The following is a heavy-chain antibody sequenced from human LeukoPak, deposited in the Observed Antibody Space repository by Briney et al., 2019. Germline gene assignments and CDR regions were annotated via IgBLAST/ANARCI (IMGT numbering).Heavy chain of an antibody. J-gene: IGHJ4*02. Sequence: GGSLRLSCAASGFTFSNYWMTWVRQAPGKGLEWVANIKKDGSEKNYVDSVKGRFTISRDNAKNSLYLQMNSLRAEDTAVYYCAKDRDLADVWNSGYDWEDYWGQGTLVTVSS. V-gene: IGHV3-7*01. CDR1: GFTFSNYW. CDR3: AKDRDLADVWNSGYDWEDY. D-gene: IGHD5-12*01. CDR2: IKKDGSEK.